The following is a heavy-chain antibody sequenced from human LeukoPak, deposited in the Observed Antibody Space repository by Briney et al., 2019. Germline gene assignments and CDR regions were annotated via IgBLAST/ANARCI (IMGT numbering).Heavy chain of an antibody. CDR1: GFTFSTYG. Sequence: GGSLRLSCAASGFTFSTYGMNWVRQAPGKGLEWVSAVSDNGGSTYYADSVKGRFTISRDNSKNTLYLQMHSLRAEDTAVYYCARDYNWGTDYWGQGTLVTVSS. J-gene: IGHJ4*02. CDR2: VSDNGGST. D-gene: IGHD7-27*01. V-gene: IGHV3-23*01. CDR3: ARDYNWGTDY.